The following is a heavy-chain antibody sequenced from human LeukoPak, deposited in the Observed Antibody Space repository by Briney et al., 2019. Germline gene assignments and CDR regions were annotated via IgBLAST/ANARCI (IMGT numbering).Heavy chain of an antibody. CDR2: IKHDGSED. J-gene: IGHJ4*02. D-gene: IGHD3-22*01. CDR1: GFTFSNYW. CDR3: ARGPLTYYYDSSGPGVDY. Sequence: GGSLRLSCAASGFTFSNYWMTWVRQAPGKGLEWVANIKHDGSEDYYLDSVKGRFTISRDNAKNSLYLQMNSLRAEDTAVYYCARGPLTYYYDSSGPGVDYWGQGTLVTVSS. V-gene: IGHV3-7*04.